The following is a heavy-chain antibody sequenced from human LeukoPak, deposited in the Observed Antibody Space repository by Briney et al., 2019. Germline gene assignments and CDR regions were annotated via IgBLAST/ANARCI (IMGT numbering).Heavy chain of an antibody. V-gene: IGHV3-23*01. Sequence: GGSLRLSCAASGFTFSSYDMSWVRQAPGKGLEGVSGISGDGDSAYYAASVKGRFTIYRDNSKNTLYLQMNSLRAEDTAFYYCAKDHGSGSYYNLPDYWGQGTLVTVSS. J-gene: IGHJ4*02. CDR3: AKDHGSGSYYNLPDY. CDR2: ISGDGDSA. D-gene: IGHD3-10*01. CDR1: GFTFSSYD.